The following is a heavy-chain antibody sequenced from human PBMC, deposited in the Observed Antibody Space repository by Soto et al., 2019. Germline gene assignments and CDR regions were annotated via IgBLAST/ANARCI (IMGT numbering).Heavy chain of an antibody. CDR1: GFTFSSYG. J-gene: IGHJ4*02. Sequence: HPGGSLRLSCAASGFTFSSYGMHWVRQAPGKGLEWVAVISYDGSNKYYADSVKGRFTISRDNSKNTLYLQMNSLRAEDTAVYYCAKDAYYGSGSFDYWGQGTLVTVSS. V-gene: IGHV3-30*18. D-gene: IGHD3-10*01. CDR3: AKDAYYGSGSFDY. CDR2: ISYDGSNK.